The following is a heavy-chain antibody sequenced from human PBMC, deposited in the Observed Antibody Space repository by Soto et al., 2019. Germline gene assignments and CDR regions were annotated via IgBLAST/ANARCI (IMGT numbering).Heavy chain of an antibody. Sequence: EVQLVESGGGLVKPGGSLRLSCAASGFAFSSFTMNWVRQAPGKGLQWVSSISSTGDYIYYADSLKGRFTISRDNAKNSLYLQMNNLRAEDTAVYYCARGYDIVLVSGAIRVAYFDYWGQGTLVPVSS. J-gene: IGHJ4*02. CDR1: GFAFSSFT. D-gene: IGHD2-2*02. V-gene: IGHV3-21*01. CDR3: ARGYDIVLVSGAIRVAYFDY. CDR2: ISSTGDYI.